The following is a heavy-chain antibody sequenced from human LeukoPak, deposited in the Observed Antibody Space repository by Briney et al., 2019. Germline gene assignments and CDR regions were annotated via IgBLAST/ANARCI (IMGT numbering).Heavy chain of an antibody. D-gene: IGHD2-15*01. Sequence: ASVTVSCKASGYTFTTYYINWVRQAPGQGLEWMGIINPNNDSASFAQKFQGRVTMTKDTATSTVYMELSSLRSEDTAIYYCAIYCSGGNCSHDFDYWGQGTLVTVSS. CDR2: INPNNDSA. CDR1: GYTFTTYY. V-gene: IGHV1-46*01. CDR3: AIYCSGGNCSHDFDY. J-gene: IGHJ4*02.